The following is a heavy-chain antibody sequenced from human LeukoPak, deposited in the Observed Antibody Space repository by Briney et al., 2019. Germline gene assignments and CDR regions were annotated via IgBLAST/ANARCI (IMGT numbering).Heavy chain of an antibody. V-gene: IGHV3-23*01. CDR2: ISGSGGNT. D-gene: IGHD3-3*01. Sequence: GGSLRLSCAASGFIFSNYAMNWVRQAPGKGLEWVSAISGSGGNTYYADSVKGRFTISRDNSKNTLYLQMNSLRAEDTAVYYCNSVTIFGVVKNFDYWGQGTLVTVSS. CDR3: NSVTIFGVVKNFDY. J-gene: IGHJ4*02. CDR1: GFIFSNYA.